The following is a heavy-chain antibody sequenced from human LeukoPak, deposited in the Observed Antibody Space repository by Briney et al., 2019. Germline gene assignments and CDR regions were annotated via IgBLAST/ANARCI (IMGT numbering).Heavy chain of an antibody. CDR2: ISSSSSTI. Sequence: GGSLRLSCAASGFTFSSYSMNWVRQAPGKGLEWVSYISSSSSTIYYADSVKGRFTISRDNAKNSLYLQMNSLRAEDTAVYYCAKDQEYSSGWSLQYWGQGTLVTVSS. CDR3: AKDQEYSSGWSLQY. V-gene: IGHV3-48*01. J-gene: IGHJ4*02. D-gene: IGHD6-19*01. CDR1: GFTFSSYS.